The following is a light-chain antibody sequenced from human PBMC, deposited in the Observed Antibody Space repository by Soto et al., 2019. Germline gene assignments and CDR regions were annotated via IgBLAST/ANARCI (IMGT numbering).Light chain of an antibody. CDR3: QHYVSPPIT. CDR2: DAS. CDR1: QSVSSY. V-gene: IGKV3-11*01. Sequence: EIVFTQSPSTLSLSTGERATLSCRASQSVSSYLAWYQQKPGQAPRLLIYDASNRATGIPARFSGSGSGTDFTLTISSLEPEDFAVYYCQHYVSPPITFGQGTRLEI. J-gene: IGKJ5*01.